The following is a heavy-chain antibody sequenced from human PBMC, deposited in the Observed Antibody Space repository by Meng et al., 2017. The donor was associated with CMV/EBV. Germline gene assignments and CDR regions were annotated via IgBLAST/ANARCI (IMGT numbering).Heavy chain of an antibody. CDR2: INAGNGDT. CDR1: YS. V-gene: IGHV1-3*01. CDR3: ARTRTYCASTSCYTGGYYFDY. Sequence: YSIHWGRQDPGQRLEWMGWINAGNGDTKSSQKFQGRLTITRDSSASTVYMELSSVRFEDTAVYHCARTRTYCASTSCYTGGYYFDYWGQGTLVTVSS. J-gene: IGHJ4*02. D-gene: IGHD2-2*02.